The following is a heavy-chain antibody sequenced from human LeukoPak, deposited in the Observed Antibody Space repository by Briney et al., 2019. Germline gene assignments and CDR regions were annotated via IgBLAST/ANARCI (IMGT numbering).Heavy chain of an antibody. CDR1: GGSFSGYY. Sequence: SETLSLTCAVYGGSFSGYYWSWIRQPPGKGLEWIGYIYYTGNTNYNPSLKSRVTISVDTSKNQFSLNLSSVTAADTAVYYCARGTPYSSTWYDFYSFDYWDQGTLVTVSS. J-gene: IGHJ4*02. CDR2: IYYTGNT. D-gene: IGHD6-13*01. V-gene: IGHV4-59*01. CDR3: ARGTPYSSTWYDFYSFDY.